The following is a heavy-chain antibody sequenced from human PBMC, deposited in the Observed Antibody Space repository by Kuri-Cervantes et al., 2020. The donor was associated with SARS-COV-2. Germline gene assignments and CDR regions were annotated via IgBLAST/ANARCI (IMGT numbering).Heavy chain of an antibody. CDR1: GFSFSTYG. D-gene: IGHD3-16*01. J-gene: IGHJ6*03. CDR3: ARDGGGYMDV. Sequence: GESLKISCAASGFSFSTYGIHWVRQAPGKGLEWVAVISYDGSNKYYADSVKGRFTISRDNSKNTLYLQMNSLRAEDTAVYYCARDGGGYMDVWGKGTTVTVSS. CDR2: ISYDGSNK. V-gene: IGHV3-30*19.